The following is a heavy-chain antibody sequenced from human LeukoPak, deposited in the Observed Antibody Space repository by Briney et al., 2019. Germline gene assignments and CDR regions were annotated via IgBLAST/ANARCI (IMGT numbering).Heavy chain of an antibody. Sequence: GGSLRLSCAASGFTFSSYSMNWVRQAPGKGLEWVSSISSSSNYIYYADSMKGRFTISRDNAKNSLYLQMNSLRAEDTAVYYCARNKKGDRYTYGHDYWGQGTLVTVSS. CDR1: GFTFSSYS. V-gene: IGHV3-21*01. CDR3: ARNKKGDRYTYGHDY. J-gene: IGHJ4*02. CDR2: ISSSSNYI. D-gene: IGHD5-18*01.